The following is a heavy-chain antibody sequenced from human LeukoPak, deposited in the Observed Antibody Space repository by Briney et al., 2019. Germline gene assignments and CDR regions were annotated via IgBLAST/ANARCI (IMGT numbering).Heavy chain of an antibody. CDR1: GYTFTSYA. CDR3: ARDQLWFGDNWFDP. CDR2: INAGNGNT. Sequence: ASVKVSCTASGYTFTSYAMHWVRQAPGQRLEWMGWINAGNGNTKYSQKFQGRVTITRDTSASTAYMELSSLRSEDTAVYYCARDQLWFGDNWFDPWGQGTLVTVSS. D-gene: IGHD3-10*01. V-gene: IGHV1-3*01. J-gene: IGHJ5*02.